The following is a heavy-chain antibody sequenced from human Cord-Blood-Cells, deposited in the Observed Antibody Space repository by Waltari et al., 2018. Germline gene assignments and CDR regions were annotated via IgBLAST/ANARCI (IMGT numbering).Heavy chain of an antibody. Sequence: QVQLVQSGAEVKKPGSSVKVSCKASGGTFSSYAISWVRQAPGQGLEWMGRTILILGIANYAQKFQGRVTITADKSTSTAYMELSSLRSEDTAVYYCAREISVNCGGDCYDYWGQGTLVTVSS. D-gene: IGHD2-21*01. CDR2: TILILGIA. CDR1: GGTFSSYA. J-gene: IGHJ4*02. V-gene: IGHV1-69*09. CDR3: AREISVNCGGDCYDY.